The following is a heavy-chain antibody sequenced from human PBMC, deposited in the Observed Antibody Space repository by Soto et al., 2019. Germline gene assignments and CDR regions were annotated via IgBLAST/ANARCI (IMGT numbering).Heavy chain of an antibody. CDR2: IYPGNSET. CDR1: GYNFPDYW. D-gene: IGHD1-1*01. CDR3: ARPKNTGRFTPFDY. V-gene: IGHV5-51*01. J-gene: IGHJ4*02. Sequence: GESLKISCKGSGYNFPDYWIAWVRQMPGKDLEWMGFIYPGNSETRYSPSFQGQVTISADKSLNTAHLQWGSLKASDTAMYYCARPKNTGRFTPFDYWGPGTLVTSPQ.